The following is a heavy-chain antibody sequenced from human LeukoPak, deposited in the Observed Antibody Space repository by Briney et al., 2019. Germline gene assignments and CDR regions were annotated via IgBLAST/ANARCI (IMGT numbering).Heavy chain of an antibody. CDR3: AKLPEVGATTYFDY. D-gene: IGHD1-26*01. Sequence: PGGSLRLSCAASGFTFSSYWMSWVRQAPGKGLEWVSAISGSGGSTYYADSVKGRFTISRDNSKNTLFLQMNSLRAEDTAVYYCAKLPEVGATTYFDYWGQGTLVTVSS. CDR2: ISGSGGST. J-gene: IGHJ4*02. V-gene: IGHV3-23*01. CDR1: GFTFSSYW.